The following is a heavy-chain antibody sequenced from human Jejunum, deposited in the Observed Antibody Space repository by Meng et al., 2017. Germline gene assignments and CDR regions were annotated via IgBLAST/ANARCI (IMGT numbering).Heavy chain of an antibody. CDR3: ARDHMGSLDY. CDR1: GGSVSIAGYQ. D-gene: IGHD1-26*01. J-gene: IGHJ4*02. V-gene: IGHV4-61*08. CDR2: AST. Sequence: QVELQEWGPGLLRPSGILSLICSVSGGSVSIAGYQWSWIRPSPGKGLEWIGYASTNYNPSLKSRVTISVDTSKNQFSLRLTSVTAADTAVYYCARDHMGSLDYWGQGSLVTVSS.